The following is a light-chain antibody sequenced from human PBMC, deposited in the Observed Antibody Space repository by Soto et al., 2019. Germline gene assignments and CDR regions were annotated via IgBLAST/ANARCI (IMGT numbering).Light chain of an antibody. Sequence: QSVLTQPPSVSGAPGQRATISCTGSSSNIGAGYDVHWYQQLPGTAPKLLIYVNNNRPSGVPDRFSGSKSGTSASLAITGLQAEDEADYYCQSYDSSLSAVVFGGGTKLTVL. V-gene: IGLV1-40*01. CDR3: QSYDSSLSAVV. J-gene: IGLJ2*01. CDR1: SSNIGAGYD. CDR2: VNN.